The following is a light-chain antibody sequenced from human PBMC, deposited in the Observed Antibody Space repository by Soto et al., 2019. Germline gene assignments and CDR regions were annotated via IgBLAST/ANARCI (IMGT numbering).Light chain of an antibody. CDR1: QDISNY. Sequence: DIQMTQSPSSLSASVGDRVTITCQASQDISNYLNWYQQKPGKAPKLLIYDASNLETGVPSRFSGSGSGTDFTFTISSLQPEDIATYYCQQYYSFPRTFGLGTKVDIK. V-gene: IGKV1-33*01. CDR3: QQYYSFPRT. CDR2: DAS. J-gene: IGKJ1*01.